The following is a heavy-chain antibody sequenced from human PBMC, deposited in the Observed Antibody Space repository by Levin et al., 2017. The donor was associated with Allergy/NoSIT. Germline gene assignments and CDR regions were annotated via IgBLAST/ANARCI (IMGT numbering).Heavy chain of an antibody. CDR3: AREETSGSYYYYYYGMDV. CDR1: GFTFSSYS. Sequence: GGSLRLSCAASGFTFSSYSMNWVRQAPGKGLEWVSSISSSSSYIYYADSVKGRFTISRDNAKNSLYLQMNSLRAEDTAVYYCAREETSGSYYYYYYGMDVWGQGTTVTVSS. CDR2: ISSSSSYI. J-gene: IGHJ6*02. D-gene: IGHD1-26*01. V-gene: IGHV3-21*01.